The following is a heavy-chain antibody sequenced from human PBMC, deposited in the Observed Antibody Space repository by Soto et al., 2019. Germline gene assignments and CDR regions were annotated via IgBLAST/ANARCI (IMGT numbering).Heavy chain of an antibody. CDR3: AREAGYSSTWTNWFDP. CDR1: GFTFSSYT. V-gene: IGHV3-21*01. Sequence: GGSLRRSFAASGFTFSSYTMNWVRQAPGKGLEWVSSISSSASYTYSADSVKGRFTISRDNAHNSLYLQMSSLRAEDTAIYFCAREAGYSSTWTNWFDPWGQGTLVTVSS. J-gene: IGHJ5*02. CDR2: ISSSASYT. D-gene: IGHD6-13*01.